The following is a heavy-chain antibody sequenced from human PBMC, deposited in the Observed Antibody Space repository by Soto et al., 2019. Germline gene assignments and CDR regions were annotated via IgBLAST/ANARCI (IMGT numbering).Heavy chain of an antibody. CDR3: ARDTSLLRYFDWPGGPIDP. Sequence: ASVKVSCKASGYTFTSYDINWVRQATGQGLEWMGWMNPNSGNTGYAQKFQGRVTMTRNTSISTAYMELSSLRSEDTAVYYCARDTSLLRYFDWPGGPIDPWGQGTLVTVSS. V-gene: IGHV1-8*01. CDR2: MNPNSGNT. J-gene: IGHJ5*02. CDR1: GYTFTSYD. D-gene: IGHD3-9*01.